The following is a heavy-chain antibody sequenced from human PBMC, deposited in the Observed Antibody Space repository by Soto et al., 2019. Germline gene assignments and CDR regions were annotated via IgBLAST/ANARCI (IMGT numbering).Heavy chain of an antibody. CDR3: ATHRQPYIAVAEYLFDP. CDR1: GYTLTELS. D-gene: IGHD6-19*01. J-gene: IGHJ5*02. Sequence: ASVKVSCKVSGYTLTELSMHWVRQAPGKGLEWMGGFDPEDGETIYAQKFQGRVTMTEGTSTDTAYMELSSLRSEDTAVYYCATHRQPYIAVAEYLFDPWGKGTLVTVAS. CDR2: FDPEDGET. V-gene: IGHV1-24*01.